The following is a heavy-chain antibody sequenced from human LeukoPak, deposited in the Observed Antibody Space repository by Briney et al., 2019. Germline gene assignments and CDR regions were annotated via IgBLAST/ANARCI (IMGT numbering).Heavy chain of an antibody. Sequence: SETLSLTCTVSGGSISSSSYYWGWIRQPPGKGLEWIGSIYYSGSTYYNPSLKSRVTISVDTSKNQFSLKLSSVTAADTAVYYCARVPSPSGSSWYFDLWGRGTLVTVSS. V-gene: IGHV4-39*01. J-gene: IGHJ2*01. CDR3: ARVPSPSGSSWYFDL. CDR1: GGSISSSSYY. D-gene: IGHD6-25*01. CDR2: IYYSGST.